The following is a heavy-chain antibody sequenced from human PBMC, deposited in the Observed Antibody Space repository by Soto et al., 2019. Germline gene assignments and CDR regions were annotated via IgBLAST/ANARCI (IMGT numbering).Heavy chain of an antibody. D-gene: IGHD3-3*01. V-gene: IGHV4-4*07. CDR3: ARGQRFSDWFDP. CDR1: GGAISGYY. Sequence: PSETLFLTCTVSGGAISGYYWTWIRQPAGKGLEWIGRIYSSGSTKYNPSLKSRVTMSLDTSTNQFSLRLTSVTAADTAVYYCARGQRFSDWFDPWGQGTLVTVSS. J-gene: IGHJ5*02. CDR2: IYSSGST.